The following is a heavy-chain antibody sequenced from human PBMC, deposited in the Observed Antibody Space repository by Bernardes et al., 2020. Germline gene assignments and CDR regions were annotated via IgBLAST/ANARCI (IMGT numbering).Heavy chain of an antibody. D-gene: IGHD1-26*01. CDR2: ISGSGVST. V-gene: IGHV3-23*01. CDR3: AKRWEQSGVGGFFDY. Sequence: GGSLRLSCAASGFTFSSYAMSWVRQAPGKGLEWVSSISGSGVSTYYADSVKGRFTMSRDNSKNTLYLQMNSLRAEDTAVYYCAKRWEQSGVGGFFDYWGQGTLVTVSS. J-gene: IGHJ4*02. CDR1: GFTFSSYA.